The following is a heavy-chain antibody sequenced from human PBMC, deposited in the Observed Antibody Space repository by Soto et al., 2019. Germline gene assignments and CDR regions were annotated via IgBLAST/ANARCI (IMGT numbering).Heavy chain of an antibody. D-gene: IGHD5-18*01. V-gene: IGHV1-69*01. CDR3: ASVAMDTHGKTPFDY. CDR1: GGTFSSYA. CDR2: IIPIFGTA. Sequence: QVQLVQAGAEVKKPGSSVKVSCKASGGTFSSYAISWVRQAPGQGREWMGGIIPIFGTANYAQKFQGRVTITADESTSTADMELSSLRAADTAVYYCASVAMDTHGKTPFDYCGQGTLVTVSS. J-gene: IGHJ4*02.